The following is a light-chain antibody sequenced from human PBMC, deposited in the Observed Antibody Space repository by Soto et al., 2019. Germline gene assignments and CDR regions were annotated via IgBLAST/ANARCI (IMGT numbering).Light chain of an antibody. V-gene: IGKV3-11*01. J-gene: IGKJ5*01. Sequence: TKSSTTLSLSLGETATHACWPSQNVDKFLAWYQQRPGQPPGLLIFDSSNRATGVPVRFSGSGSGTVFTLTIGSLEPEDSAVYYCQQRKNWPPITFGQGTRLEI. CDR1: QNVDKF. CDR3: QQRKNWPPIT. CDR2: DSS.